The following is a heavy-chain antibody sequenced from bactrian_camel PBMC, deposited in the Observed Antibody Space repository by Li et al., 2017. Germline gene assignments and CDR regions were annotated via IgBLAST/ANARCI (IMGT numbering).Heavy chain of an antibody. CDR3: ARGTDSDYWGGFEYNY. D-gene: IGHD4*01. CDR1: GYLLARGFC. Sequence: HVQLVESGGGFVRPGGSLRLSCAPSGYLLARGFCMAWFRQVSGKEREGVATLDRYGALTYSDSVKGRFTISRDNAKNTVYLQMNSLKSEDTALYYCARGTDSDYWGGFEYNYWGQGTQVTVS. J-gene: IGHJ4*01. CDR2: LDRYGAL. V-gene: IGHV3S53*01.